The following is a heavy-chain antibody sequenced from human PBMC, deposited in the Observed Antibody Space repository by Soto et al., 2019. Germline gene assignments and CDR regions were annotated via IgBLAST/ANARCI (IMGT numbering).Heavy chain of an antibody. CDR3: AKDSGYNYGYFRWFDP. CDR2: IYNGGST. CDR1: GGSISSYY. Sequence: LEMLSVTWTVSGGSISSYYWSCVRQPPGKRPEWIAYIYNGGSTNYNPALKSRVTISVDTSKSQFSLKLSSVTAADTAVYYCAKDSGYNYGYFRWFDPWGQGTLVTVSS. J-gene: IGHJ5*02. V-gene: IGHV4-59*01. D-gene: IGHD5-18*01.